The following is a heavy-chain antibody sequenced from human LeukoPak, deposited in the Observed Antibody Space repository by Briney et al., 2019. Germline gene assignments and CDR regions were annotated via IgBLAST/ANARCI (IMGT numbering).Heavy chain of an antibody. Sequence: SETLSLTCTVSGGSISSSSYYWGWIRQPPGKGLEWIGSIYYSGSTYYNPSLKSRVTISVDTSKNQFSLKLSSVTAEDTAVYYCAGGIQLWPTPAFDYWGQGTLVTVSS. CDR3: AGGIQLWPTPAFDY. D-gene: IGHD5-18*01. CDR2: IYYSGST. V-gene: IGHV4-39*07. CDR1: GGSISSSSYY. J-gene: IGHJ4*02.